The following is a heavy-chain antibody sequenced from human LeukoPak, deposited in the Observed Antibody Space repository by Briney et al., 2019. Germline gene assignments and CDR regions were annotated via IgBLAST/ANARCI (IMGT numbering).Heavy chain of an antibody. J-gene: IGHJ6*03. Sequence: GSLRLSCAASGFTFSDYYMSWIRQPPGKGLEWIGEINHSGSTNYNPSLKSRVTISVDTSKNQFSLKLSSVTAADTAVYYCARLWGVRGAPYYYYMDVWGKGTTVTISS. CDR1: GFTFSDYY. D-gene: IGHD3-10*01. CDR2: INHSGST. CDR3: ARLWGVRGAPYYYYMDV. V-gene: IGHV4-34*01.